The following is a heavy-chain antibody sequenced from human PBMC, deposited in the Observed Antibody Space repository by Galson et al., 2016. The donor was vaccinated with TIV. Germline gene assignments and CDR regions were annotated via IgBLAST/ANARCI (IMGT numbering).Heavy chain of an antibody. CDR1: GYPFTAYY. CDR2: INPNGDDT. V-gene: IGHV1-2*02. D-gene: IGHD5-18*01. Sequence: SVKVSCKASGYPFTAYYIHWVRQAPGQGPEWMGWINPNGDDTNYAQRFQGRVSMTRDTSISTAYMELSRLRSDETTVFFCARGFNYGFDFYYGMDVWGQGTTVTVSS. CDR3: ARGFNYGFDFYYGMDV. J-gene: IGHJ6*02.